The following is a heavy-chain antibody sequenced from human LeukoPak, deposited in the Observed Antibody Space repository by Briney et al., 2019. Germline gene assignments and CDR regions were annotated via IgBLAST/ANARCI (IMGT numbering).Heavy chain of an antibody. Sequence: GGSLRLSCAASGFTFSGHWMSWVRQAPGKGLEWVANINQGGSDKYYVDSVKGRFTISRDNANNLLYLQMNSLRGEDTAVYYCTRDRSRAEDDWGQGTLVSVSS. J-gene: IGHJ4*02. V-gene: IGHV3-7*01. CDR3: TRDRSRAEDD. CDR1: GFTFSGHW. D-gene: IGHD1-14*01. CDR2: INQGGSDK.